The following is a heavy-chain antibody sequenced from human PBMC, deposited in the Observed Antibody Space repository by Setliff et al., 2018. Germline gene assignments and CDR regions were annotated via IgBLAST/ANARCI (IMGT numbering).Heavy chain of an antibody. V-gene: IGHV3-23*01. CDR3: ASSSGGNYEAYFDY. D-gene: IGHD2-15*01. Sequence: PGGSLRLSCAASGYTSSSYAMTWVRQAPGKGLEWVSIISASGDTTHYVDSVKGRFSISRDNSQNTLYLQMNSLSPEDTALYYCASSSGGNYEAYFDYWGQGTLVTVSS. J-gene: IGHJ4*02. CDR2: ISASGDTT. CDR1: GYTSSSYA.